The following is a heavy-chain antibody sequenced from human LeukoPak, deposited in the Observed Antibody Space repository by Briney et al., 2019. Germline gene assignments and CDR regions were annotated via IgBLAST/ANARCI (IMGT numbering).Heavy chain of an antibody. CDR1: GYSISSGYY. Sequence: SETLSLTCTVSGYSISSGYYWGWIRQPPGKGLEWIGSIYHSGSTYYNPSLKSRATISVDTSKNQFSLQLNSVTPEDTAVYYCARGGNPGRPPHFDYWGQGTLVTVSS. CDR3: ARGGNPGRPPHFDY. CDR2: IYHSGST. D-gene: IGHD1-14*01. J-gene: IGHJ4*02. V-gene: IGHV4-38-2*02.